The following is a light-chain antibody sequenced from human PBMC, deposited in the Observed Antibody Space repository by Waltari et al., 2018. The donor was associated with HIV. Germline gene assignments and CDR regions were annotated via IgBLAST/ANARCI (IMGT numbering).Light chain of an antibody. Sequence: QSALPQPPSAPAPPGQRVTSSCTGSSANIGAGHELHWSPQLPGTAPKVLIYGNNNRPSGVPDRFSGSKSGTSASLAITGLQAEDEADYYCQSYDNSLSGSIFGGGTTLTVL. CDR3: QSYDNSLSGSI. CDR2: GNN. J-gene: IGLJ2*01. CDR1: SANIGAGHE. V-gene: IGLV1-40*01.